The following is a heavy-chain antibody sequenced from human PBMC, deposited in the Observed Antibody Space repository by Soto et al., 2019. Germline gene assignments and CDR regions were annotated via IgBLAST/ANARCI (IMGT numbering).Heavy chain of an antibody. Sequence: GGSLRLSCAASGFTFSSYGMHWVRQAPGKGLEWVAVISYDGSNKYYADSVKGRFTISRDNSKNTLYLQMNSLRAEDTAVYYCAKVQYGDYGYYSYGMDVWGQGTTVTVSS. J-gene: IGHJ6*02. CDR1: GFTFSSYG. CDR2: ISYDGSNK. CDR3: AKVQYGDYGYYSYGMDV. D-gene: IGHD4-17*01. V-gene: IGHV3-30*18.